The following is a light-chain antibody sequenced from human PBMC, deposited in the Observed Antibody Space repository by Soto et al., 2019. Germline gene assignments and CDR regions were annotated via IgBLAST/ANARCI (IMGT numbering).Light chain of an antibody. Sequence: IVWAQSPGTLSLSPGERATLSCRASQSVTNSFLAWYQQKPGQAPRLLIYGASRRATGIPDRFTGSGSVTDFTLTISSLEPEDFAVYYCQQYVSSPWAFGQGNQLDI. V-gene: IGKV3-20*01. CDR1: QSVTNSF. CDR2: GAS. J-gene: IGKJ1*01. CDR3: QQYVSSPWA.